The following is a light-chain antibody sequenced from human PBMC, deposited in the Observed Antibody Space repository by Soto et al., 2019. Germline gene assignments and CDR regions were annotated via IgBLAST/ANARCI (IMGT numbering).Light chain of an antibody. V-gene: IGKV3-11*01. CDR3: QQRSNLPWT. J-gene: IGKJ1*01. CDR1: QSVSSY. Sequence: EIGLTQSPATLSLSPGERTTLSCRASQSVSSYLAWYQQKPGQAPRLLIYDASNRATGIPARFSGSGSGTDFTLTISSLEPEDFAVYYCQQRSNLPWTFGQGTKVEIK. CDR2: DAS.